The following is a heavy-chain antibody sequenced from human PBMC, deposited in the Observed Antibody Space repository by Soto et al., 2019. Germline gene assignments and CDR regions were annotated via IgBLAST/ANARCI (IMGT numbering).Heavy chain of an antibody. CDR2: IWYDGSNK. Sequence: GGSLRLSCAASGFTFSSYGMHWVRQAPGKGLEWVAVIWYDGSNKYYADSVKGRFTISRDNSKNTLYWQMNSLRAEDTAVYYCARPIFNSSSWYYYYYGMDVWGQGTTVTVSS. CDR1: GFTFSSYG. D-gene: IGHD6-13*01. CDR3: ARPIFNSSSWYYYYYGMDV. J-gene: IGHJ6*02. V-gene: IGHV3-33*01.